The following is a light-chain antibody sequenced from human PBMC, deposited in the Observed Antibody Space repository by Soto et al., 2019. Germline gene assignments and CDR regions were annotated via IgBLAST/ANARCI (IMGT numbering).Light chain of an antibody. CDR1: QSVLYSSNNKNY. J-gene: IGKJ1*01. Sequence: DIVMTQSPDSLAVSLGERATINCKSSQSVLYSSNNKNYLAWYQQKPGQPPKLLIYWASSRASGIPDRFSGSGSGTDFTLTINRLEPEDFALYYCQQFGSSPWTFGQGTKVDIK. CDR3: QQFGSSPWT. CDR2: WAS. V-gene: IGKV4-1*01.